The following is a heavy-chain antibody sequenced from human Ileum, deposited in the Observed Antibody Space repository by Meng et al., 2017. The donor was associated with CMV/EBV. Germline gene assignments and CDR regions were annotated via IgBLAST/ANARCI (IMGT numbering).Heavy chain of an antibody. V-gene: IGHV3-9*01. Sequence: GGSLRLSCAASGFTFDDYAMHWVRQAPGKGLEWVSGISWNSGSIGYADSVKGRFTISRDNAKNSLYLQMNSLRAEDTALYYCAKDSRELLWFGDWDAFDIWGQGTMVTVSS. CDR3: AKDSRELLWFGDWDAFDI. D-gene: IGHD3-10*01. CDR2: ISWNSGSI. CDR1: GFTFDDYA. J-gene: IGHJ3*02.